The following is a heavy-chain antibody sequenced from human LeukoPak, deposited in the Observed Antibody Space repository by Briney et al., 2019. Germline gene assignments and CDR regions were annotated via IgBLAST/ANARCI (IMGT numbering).Heavy chain of an antibody. J-gene: IGHJ4*02. V-gene: IGHV4-39*07. CDR2: IYHSGST. D-gene: IGHD3-3*01. CDR3: ARGFGVNTNFDY. CDR1: GGSISSSSYY. Sequence: PSETLSLTCTVSGGSISSSSYYWGWIRQPPGKGLEWIGEIYHSGSTNYNPSLKSRVTISVDKSKNQFSLKLSSVTAADTAVYYCARGFGVNTNFDYWGQGTLVTVSS.